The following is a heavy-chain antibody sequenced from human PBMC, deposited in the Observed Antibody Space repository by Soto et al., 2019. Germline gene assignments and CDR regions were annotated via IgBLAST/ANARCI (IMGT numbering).Heavy chain of an antibody. CDR2: MNPNNGNA. V-gene: IGHV1-8*01. CDR1: GFTFITYD. Sequence: ASVKVSCKASGFTFITYDFSWVRQAAGQGLEWMGWMNPNNGNAGFAQKFRGRINMTRNTSISTAYLELSSLRSDDSAVYYCARGHDFWSGYDYWGQGTLVTVSS. CDR3: ARGHDFWSGYDY. J-gene: IGHJ4*02. D-gene: IGHD3-3*01.